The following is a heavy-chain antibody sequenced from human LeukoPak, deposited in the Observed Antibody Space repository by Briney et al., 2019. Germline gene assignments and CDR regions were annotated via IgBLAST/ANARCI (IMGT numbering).Heavy chain of an antibody. D-gene: IGHD5-12*01. V-gene: IGHV3-11*01. Sequence: GGSLRLSCAASGFIFSDYFMSWIRQAPGKGLEWVSYISSSGSTIYYADSVKGRFTISRDNAKNSLSLHMNSLRADDTAVYFCARDPSVQERATTFDYWGQGTLVTVFS. CDR3: ARDPSVQERATTFDY. CDR2: ISSSGSTI. J-gene: IGHJ4*02. CDR1: GFIFSDYF.